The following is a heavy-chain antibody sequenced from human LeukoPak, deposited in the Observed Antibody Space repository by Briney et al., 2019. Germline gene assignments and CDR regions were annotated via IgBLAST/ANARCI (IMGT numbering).Heavy chain of an antibody. Sequence: SETLCLTCAVSGGSISSGGYSWSWIRQPPGKGLEGLGYIYYRGSTYYNPSLKSRVTISVDTSKNQFSLKLSSVTAADTAVYYCRYYYDSSGYSSDYWGQGTLVTVSS. CDR1: GGSISSGGYS. CDR2: IYYRGST. J-gene: IGHJ4*02. V-gene: IGHV4-30-4*07. CDR3: RYYYDSSGYSSDY. D-gene: IGHD3-22*01.